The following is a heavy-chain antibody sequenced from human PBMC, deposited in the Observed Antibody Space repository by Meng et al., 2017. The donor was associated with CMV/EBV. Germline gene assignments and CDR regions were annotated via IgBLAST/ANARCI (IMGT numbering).Heavy chain of an antibody. D-gene: IGHD2-21*01. CDR2: ISYDGSNK. J-gene: IGHJ3*02. CDR1: GFTFSSYA. Sequence: GESLKISCAASGFTFSSYAMHWVRQAPGKGLEWVAVISYDGSNKYYAGSVKGRFTISRDNSKNTLYLQMNSLRAEDTAVYYCASAAYCGGDCYSGAFDIWGQGTMVTVSS. CDR3: ASAAYCGGDCYSGAFDI. V-gene: IGHV3-30*04.